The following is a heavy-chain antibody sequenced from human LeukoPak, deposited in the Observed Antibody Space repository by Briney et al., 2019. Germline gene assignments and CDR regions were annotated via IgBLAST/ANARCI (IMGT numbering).Heavy chain of an antibody. CDR2: IFYSGST. CDR3: ARSSSLNSRFDY. J-gene: IGHJ4*02. D-gene: IGHD2-21*01. CDR1: GGSFNSNSFY. V-gene: IGHV4-39*01. Sequence: PSETLSLTCTVSGGSFNSNSFYWGCIRQPPGKGLEWIGSIFYSGSTYYNPSLKSRVTISVETSKDQFSLKLSSVTAADTAVYYCARSSSLNSRFDYWGQGTLVTVSS.